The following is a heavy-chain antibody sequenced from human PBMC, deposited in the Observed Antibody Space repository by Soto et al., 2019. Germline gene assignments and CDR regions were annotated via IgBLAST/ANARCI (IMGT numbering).Heavy chain of an antibody. V-gene: IGHV1-46*03. CDR2: INPSGGST. D-gene: IGHD3-3*01. J-gene: IGHJ4*02. CDR1: GYTFTSYY. CDR3: AVNDFWSGYPDY. Sequence: QVQLVQSGAEVKKPGASVKVSCKASGYTFTSYYMHWVRQAPGQGLEWMGIINPSGGSTSYAQKFQGRVNMTRDTSTSTVYTELSSLRSEDTAVYYCAVNDFWSGYPDYWGQGTLVTVSS.